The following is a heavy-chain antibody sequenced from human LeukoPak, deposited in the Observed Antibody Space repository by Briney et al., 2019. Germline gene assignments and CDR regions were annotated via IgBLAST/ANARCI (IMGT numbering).Heavy chain of an antibody. CDR3: ARWLYSSSWSRCFDL. V-gene: IGHV4-59*11. J-gene: IGHJ5*02. D-gene: IGHD6-13*01. Sequence: SETLSLTCSVSGGSISSHYWTWIRQPPGKGLEWIGYIHNSGSINYNPSLKSRVTISVDTSRNQFSLKLTSVTAADTAVYYCARWLYSSSWSRCFDLWGQGTLVTVSS. CDR2: IHNSGSI. CDR1: GGSISSHY.